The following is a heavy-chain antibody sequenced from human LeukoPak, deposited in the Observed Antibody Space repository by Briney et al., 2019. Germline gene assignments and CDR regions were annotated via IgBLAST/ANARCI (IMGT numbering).Heavy chain of an antibody. D-gene: IGHD5-12*01. Sequence: SETLSLTCTVSGGSLRNDKYYRSWIRQPAGKGLEWIGRIYISGSTDYKPSLKSRVTMSIDTSKNQFSLKLSSVTAADTAVYYCARVGYSGYDYRGYFDYWGQGTLVTVSS. CDR1: GGSLRNDKYY. J-gene: IGHJ4*02. CDR3: ARVGYSGYDYRGYFDY. CDR2: IYISGST. V-gene: IGHV4-61*02.